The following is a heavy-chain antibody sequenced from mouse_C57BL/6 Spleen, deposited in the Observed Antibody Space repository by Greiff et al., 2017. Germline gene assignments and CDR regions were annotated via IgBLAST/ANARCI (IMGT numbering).Heavy chain of an antibody. Sequence: VQLKQPGAELVKPGASVKLSCKASGYTFTSYWMQWVKQRPGQGLEWIGEIDPYDSYTTYNQKLKGKATLTVDTSSSKAYMQLSILASEDAAVSYCARGCDYSGSSPAWCAYWGQGTLVTVSA. CDR3: ARGCDYSGSSPAWCAY. CDR1: GYTFTSYW. CDR2: IDPYDSYT. D-gene: IGHD1-1*01. V-gene: IGHV1-50*01. J-gene: IGHJ3*01.